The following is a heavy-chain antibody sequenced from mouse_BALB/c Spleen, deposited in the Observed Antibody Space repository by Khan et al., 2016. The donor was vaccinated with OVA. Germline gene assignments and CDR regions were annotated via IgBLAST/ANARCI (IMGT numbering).Heavy chain of an antibody. Sequence: QVQLQQSGAELVRPGVSVKISCKGSGYRFTDFTMHWVKQSHAKSLEWIGVISTYYGEASYNQKFKGKATMTVDKSSSTAYLELDRLTSEDSAIYDGAGGGGGDRFAYWGQGTLVTVSA. CDR1: GYRFTDFT. CDR3: AGGGGGDRFAY. J-gene: IGHJ3*01. V-gene: IGHV1S137*01. CDR2: ISTYYGEA.